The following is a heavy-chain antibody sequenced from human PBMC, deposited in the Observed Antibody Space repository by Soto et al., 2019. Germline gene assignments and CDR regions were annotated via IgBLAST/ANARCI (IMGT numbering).Heavy chain of an antibody. V-gene: IGHV4-30-2*01. Sequence: TIPLTSAVFGGTIIGLGYCLSWNRQPPGKGLEWIGYIYHSGSTYYNPSLKSRVTISVDRSKNQFSLKLGSVTAADTAVYYCARGGGDYAYYYYGMDVWGQATTVTVPS. CDR1: GGTIIGLGYC. CDR2: IYHSGST. D-gene: IGHD4-17*01. CDR3: ARGGGDYAYYYYGMDV. J-gene: IGHJ6*02.